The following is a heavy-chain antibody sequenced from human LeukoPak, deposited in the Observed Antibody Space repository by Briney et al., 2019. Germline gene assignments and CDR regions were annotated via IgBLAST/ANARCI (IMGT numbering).Heavy chain of an antibody. CDR3: ARDRESSGYYY. CDR2: IKQDGSEK. Sequence: GGSLRLSCAASGFTFSSYWMSWVRQAPGKGLEWVVNIKQDGSEKHYVDSVKGRFTISRDNAKNSLYLQMSSLRAEDTAVYYCARDRESSGYYYWGQGTLVTVSS. CDR1: GFTFSSYW. J-gene: IGHJ4*02. D-gene: IGHD3-22*01. V-gene: IGHV3-7*01.